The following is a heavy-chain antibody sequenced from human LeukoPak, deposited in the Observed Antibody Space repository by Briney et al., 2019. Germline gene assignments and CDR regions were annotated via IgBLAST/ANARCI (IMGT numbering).Heavy chain of an antibody. J-gene: IGHJ4*02. V-gene: IGHV3-23*01. D-gene: IGHD3-10*01. CDR1: GFTFSTYA. Sequence: GGSLRLSCAASGFTFSTYAMSWVRQAPGKGLGWVSGISGSGGSTYYADSVKGRFTISRDNSKNTLYLQMNSLRAEDTAVYYCARHLLWFGELSGGFDYWGQGTLVTVSS. CDR2: ISGSGGST. CDR3: ARHLLWFGELSGGFDY.